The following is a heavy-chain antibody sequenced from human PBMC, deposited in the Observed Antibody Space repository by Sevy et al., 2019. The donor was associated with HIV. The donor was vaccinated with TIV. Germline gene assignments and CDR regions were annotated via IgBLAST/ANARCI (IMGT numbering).Heavy chain of an antibody. CDR3: AKKMCGGSGMAFLVDY. D-gene: IGHD3-10*02. J-gene: IGHJ4*02. Sequence: GGYLRLSCAASGFTFNNFAMGWVRQAPGKGLDWLSVISGNGDYTYYADSVKGRFTISRDNSKNILFLQMNSLRAEDTTIFHYAKKMCGGSGMAFLVDYWGQGTLVTVSS. CDR1: GFTFNNFA. V-gene: IGHV3-23*01. CDR2: ISGNGDYT.